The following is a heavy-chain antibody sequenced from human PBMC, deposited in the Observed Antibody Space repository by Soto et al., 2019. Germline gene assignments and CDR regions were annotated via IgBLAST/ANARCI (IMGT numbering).Heavy chain of an antibody. CDR2: IWYDGSNK. J-gene: IGHJ6*02. D-gene: IGHD6-19*01. CDR1: GFTFSSYG. Sequence: QSGGSLRLSCAASGFTFSSYGMHWVRQAPGKGLEWVAVIWYDGSNKYYADSVKGRFTIFRDNSKNTLYLQMNSLRAEDTAVYYCASGVEWSSGWYRRPGDYYYYGMDVWGQGTTVTVSS. V-gene: IGHV3-33*01. CDR3: ASGVEWSSGWYRRPGDYYYYGMDV.